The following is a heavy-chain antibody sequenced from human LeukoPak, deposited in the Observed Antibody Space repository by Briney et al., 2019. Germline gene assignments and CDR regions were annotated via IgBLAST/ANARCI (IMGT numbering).Heavy chain of an antibody. CDR2: ISAYNGNT. J-gene: IGHJ4*02. CDR3: ARDTHRGAIGVMVRGVTADY. Sequence: ASVKVSCKASGYTFTSYGISWVRQAPGQGLEWMGWISAYNGNTNYAQKLQGRVTMTIDTSTSTAYMELRSLRSDDTAVYYCARDTHRGAIGVMVRGVTADYWGQGTLVTVSS. D-gene: IGHD3-10*01. CDR1: GYTFTSYG. V-gene: IGHV1-18*01.